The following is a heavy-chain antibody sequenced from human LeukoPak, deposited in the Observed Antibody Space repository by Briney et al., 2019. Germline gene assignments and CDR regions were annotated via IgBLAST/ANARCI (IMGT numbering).Heavy chain of an antibody. CDR1: GYSFTSYW. D-gene: IGHD6-13*01. Sequence: PGESLKISCKGSGYSFTSYWIGWVRQMPGKGLEWMGIIYPGDSDTRYSPSFQGQVTISADKSISTAYLQWSSLKASDTAMYYCARLNPSKGIAAAGDFQHWGQGTLVTVSS. J-gene: IGHJ1*01. V-gene: IGHV5-51*01. CDR2: IYPGDSDT. CDR3: ARLNPSKGIAAAGDFQH.